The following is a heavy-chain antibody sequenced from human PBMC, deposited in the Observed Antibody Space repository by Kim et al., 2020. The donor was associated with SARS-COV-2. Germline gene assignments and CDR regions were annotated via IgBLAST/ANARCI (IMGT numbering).Heavy chain of an antibody. V-gene: IGHV3-15*01. CDR1: GFSVTNTW. J-gene: IGHJ4*02. CDR3: SWGVGIAGPGNYFDY. CDR2: ITSVGAT. Sequence: GGSLRLSCAASGFSVTNTWMNWVRQAPGKGLEWVGRITSVGATHFAAPVKGRFTISRDDSKNTLYLQMDSLETEETGGYYCSWGVGIAGPGNYFDYWGQGTQVTVSS. D-gene: IGHD6-13*01.